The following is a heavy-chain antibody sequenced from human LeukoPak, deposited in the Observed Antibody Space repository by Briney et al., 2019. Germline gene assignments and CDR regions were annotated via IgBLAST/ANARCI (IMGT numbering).Heavy chain of an antibody. V-gene: IGHV4-4*07. CDR3: ARGRYCSADICSGGDAFDI. Sequence: PSETLSLTCTVSVGSINNYYWSWIPQPAGKGLEWIGRIYTRGSTNYNPSLKSRVTISLDTSKNQCSLKLSSVPAADTAVYYCARGRYCSADICSGGDAFDIWGQGTMVCVSS. J-gene: IGHJ3*02. CDR1: VGSINNYY. CDR2: IYTRGST. D-gene: IGHD2-15*01.